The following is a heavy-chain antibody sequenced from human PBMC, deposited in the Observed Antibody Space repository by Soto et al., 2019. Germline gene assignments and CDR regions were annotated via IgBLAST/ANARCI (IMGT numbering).Heavy chain of an antibody. CDR3: ATQKTGDLGGTYAFDI. Sequence: GGSLRLSCAASGFTFSSYAMSWVRQAPGKGLEWVSAISGSGGSTYYADSVKGRFTISRDNSKNTLYLQMNSLRAEDTAVYYCATQKTGDLGGTYAFDIWGQGTMVTVSS. D-gene: IGHD7-27*01. J-gene: IGHJ3*02. CDR2: ISGSGGST. CDR1: GFTFSSYA. V-gene: IGHV3-23*01.